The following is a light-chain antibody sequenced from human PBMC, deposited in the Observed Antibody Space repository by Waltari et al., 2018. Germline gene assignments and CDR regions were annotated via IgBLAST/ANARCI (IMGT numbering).Light chain of an antibody. CDR1: SSDVGSYNY. CDR2: DVT. CDR3: SSYTPTSILV. Sequence: QSALTQPASVSGSPGQSLTLSCSGTSSDVGSYNYFSWYQPHPGTPPKLLIYDVTKRPPGVSGRFSGSKSGNTASLTISGLQPEDEADYFCSSYTPTSILVFGGGTKLTV. J-gene: IGLJ2*01. V-gene: IGLV2-14*03.